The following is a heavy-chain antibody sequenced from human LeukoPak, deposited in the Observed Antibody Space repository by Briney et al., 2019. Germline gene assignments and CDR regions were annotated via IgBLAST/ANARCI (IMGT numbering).Heavy chain of an antibody. CDR2: IYYSGST. Sequence: PSETLSLTCTVSGGSISTNYWSWIRQPPGKGLEWIGYIYYSGSTNYNPSLKSRVTISVDTSKNQFSLKLSSVTAADTAVYYCAREAKLLNYYYYMDVWGKGTTVTVSS. D-gene: IGHD2-15*01. CDR3: AREAKLLNYYYYMDV. J-gene: IGHJ6*03. V-gene: IGHV4-59*01. CDR1: GGSISTNY.